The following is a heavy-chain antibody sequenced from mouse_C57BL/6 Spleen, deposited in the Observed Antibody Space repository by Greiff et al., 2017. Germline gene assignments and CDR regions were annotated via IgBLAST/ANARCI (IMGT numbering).Heavy chain of an antibody. Sequence: VQLQQPGAELVRPGSSVKLSCKASGYTFTSYWMHWVKQRPIQGLEWIGNIDPSDSETHYNQKFKDKATLTVDKSSSTAYMQLSSLTSEDSAVYYCARTGYSNLFDYWGQGTTLTVSS. CDR2: IDPSDSET. J-gene: IGHJ2*01. V-gene: IGHV1-52*01. CDR3: ARTGYSNLFDY. D-gene: IGHD2-5*01. CDR1: GYTFTSYW.